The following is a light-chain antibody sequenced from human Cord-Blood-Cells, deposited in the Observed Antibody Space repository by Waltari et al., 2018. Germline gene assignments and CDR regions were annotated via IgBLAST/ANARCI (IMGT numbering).Light chain of an antibody. CDR1: QSISSY. Sequence: DVPMTQSTSSLSASVVYRVTITCRASQSISSYLNWYQQKPGKAPKLLIYAASSLQSGVPSRFSGSGSGTEFTLTISSLQPEDFATYYCQQSYSTPYSFGQGTKLEIK. V-gene: IGKV1-39*01. CDR2: AAS. CDR3: QQSYSTPYS. J-gene: IGKJ2*03.